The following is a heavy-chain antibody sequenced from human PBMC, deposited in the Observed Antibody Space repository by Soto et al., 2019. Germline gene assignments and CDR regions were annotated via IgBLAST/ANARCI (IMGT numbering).Heavy chain of an antibody. CDR1: GSIFITYG. J-gene: IGHJ4*02. Sequence: QVQLVQSGAEMKMPGSSVKVSCKTSGSIFITYGISWVRQAPGQGLEWMGGIIPFLGKINHAQFFQDRVTITADKATSTVYLELTDLISNDTAVYYCARETAHRCASGSPLLPENFDSWGQGTLVTVSS. CDR2: IIPFLGKI. V-gene: IGHV1-69*06. CDR3: ARETAHRCASGSPLLPENFDS. D-gene: IGHD3-10*01.